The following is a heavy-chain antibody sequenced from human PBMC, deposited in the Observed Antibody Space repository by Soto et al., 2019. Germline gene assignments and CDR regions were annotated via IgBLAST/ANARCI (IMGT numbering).Heavy chain of an antibody. V-gene: IGHV1-3*01. CDR1: GYTFTSYA. CDR3: ARDLYYYDSSGYYGWFDP. J-gene: IGHJ5*02. D-gene: IGHD3-22*01. CDR2: INAGNGNT. Sequence: ASVKVSCKASGYTFTSYAMHWVRQAPGQRLEWMGWINAGNGNTKYSQKFQGRVTITRETSASTAYMELSSLRSEDTAVYYCARDLYYYDSSGYYGWFDPWGQGTLVTVSS.